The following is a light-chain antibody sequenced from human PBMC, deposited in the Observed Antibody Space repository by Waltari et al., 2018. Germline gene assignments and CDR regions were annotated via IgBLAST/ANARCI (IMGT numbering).Light chain of an antibody. J-gene: IGKJ4*01. V-gene: IGKV1-12*01. CDR2: AAS. CDR1: QGISAL. Sequence: DIQMTQSPSSVSASIGDRVTITCRASQGISALLAWYQRKPGQAPKLLMYAASNLQSGVPSRFSGSGSGTEFTLTISSLQPEDFATYYCQQTNSFPLTFGGGTQVEMK. CDR3: QQTNSFPLT.